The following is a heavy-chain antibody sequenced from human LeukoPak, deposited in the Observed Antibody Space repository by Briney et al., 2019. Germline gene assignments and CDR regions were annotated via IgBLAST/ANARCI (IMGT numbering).Heavy chain of an antibody. CDR3: ARDRGGPPDYSHPTTLNYYMDV. CDR1: GGSISSSSYY. D-gene: IGHD4-11*01. J-gene: IGHJ6*03. Sequence: SETLSLTCNVSGGSISSSSYYWGWIRQPPGRGLEWIGSIYSSGSIYYSPSLKSRVTISVDTSASQFSLKLTSVTAADTAVYYCARDRGGPPDYSHPTTLNYYMDVWGKGTTVTVSS. CDR2: IYSSGSI. V-gene: IGHV4-39*02.